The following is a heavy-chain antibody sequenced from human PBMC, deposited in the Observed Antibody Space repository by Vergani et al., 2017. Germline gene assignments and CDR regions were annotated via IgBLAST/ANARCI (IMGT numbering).Heavy chain of an antibody. CDR2: ISSSSSTI. J-gene: IGHJ6*03. CDR3: AGRDDYSNYYYYYMDV. Sequence: ELQLVESGGGLVQPGGSLRLSCAASGFTFSSYSMNWVRQAPGKGLEWVSYISSSSSTIYYADSVKGRFTISRDNAKNSLYLQMNSLRAEDTAVYYCAGRDDYSNYYYYYMDVWGKGTTVTVSS. V-gene: IGHV3-48*04. D-gene: IGHD4-11*01. CDR1: GFTFSSYS.